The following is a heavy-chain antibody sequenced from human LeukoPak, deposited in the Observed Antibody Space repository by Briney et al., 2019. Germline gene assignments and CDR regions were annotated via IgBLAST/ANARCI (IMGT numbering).Heavy chain of an antibody. V-gene: IGHV3-11*04. CDR1: GFTFSDSY. CDR2: IDKSGGTT. J-gene: IGHJ5*02. CDR3: ARDSSDYDFWSGYYRNWFDP. Sequence: KTGGSLRLSCAASGFTFSDSYMTWIRQAPGKGLEWVAFIDKSGGTTYYADSVKGRFTISRDNAKNSLYLQMNSLRAEDTAVYYCARDSSDYDFWSGYYRNWFDPWGQGTLVTVSS. D-gene: IGHD3-3*01.